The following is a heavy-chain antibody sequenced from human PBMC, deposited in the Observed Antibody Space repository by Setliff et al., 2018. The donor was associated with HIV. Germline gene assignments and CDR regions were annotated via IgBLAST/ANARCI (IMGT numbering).Heavy chain of an antibody. CDR1: GFTLNELS. CDR3: ARESPDSSGYYRAFDI. V-gene: IGHV1-46*02. CDR2: INPSGGST. D-gene: IGHD3-22*01. Sequence: ASVKVSCKISGFTLNELSIQWVRQAPAKGLEWMGIINPSGGSTSYAQKFQGRVTMTRDTSTSTVYMELSSLRSEDTAVYYCARESPDSSGYYRAFDIWGQGTMVTVSS. J-gene: IGHJ3*02.